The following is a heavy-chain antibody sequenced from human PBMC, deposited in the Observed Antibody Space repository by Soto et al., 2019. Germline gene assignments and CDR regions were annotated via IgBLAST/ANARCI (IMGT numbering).Heavy chain of an antibody. CDR1: GFTFSSYA. CDR2: ISGSGGST. Sequence: PGGSLRLSCAASGFTFSSYAMSWVRQAPGKGLEWVSAISGSGGSTYYADSVKGRFTISRDNSKNTLYLQMNSLRAEGTAVYYCAKVLYDILTGYYNVSPFGYWGQGTLVTVSS. V-gene: IGHV3-23*01. CDR3: AKVLYDILTGYYNVSPFGY. D-gene: IGHD3-9*01. J-gene: IGHJ4*02.